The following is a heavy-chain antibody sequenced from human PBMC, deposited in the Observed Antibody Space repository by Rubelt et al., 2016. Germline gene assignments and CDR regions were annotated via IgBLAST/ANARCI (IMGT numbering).Heavy chain of an antibody. D-gene: IGHD6-19*01. V-gene: IGHV3-30*04. Sequence: VQLVESGGGVVQPGRSLRLSCAASGFTFSSYAMHWVHQAPGKGLEWVAVISYDGSNKYYADSVKGRFTISRDNAKNSLYLQMNSLRAEDTAVYYCARENLSSSGWSEYYFDYWGQGTLVTVSS. J-gene: IGHJ4*02. CDR3: ARENLSSSGWSEYYFDY. CDR1: GFTFSSYA. CDR2: ISYDGSNK.